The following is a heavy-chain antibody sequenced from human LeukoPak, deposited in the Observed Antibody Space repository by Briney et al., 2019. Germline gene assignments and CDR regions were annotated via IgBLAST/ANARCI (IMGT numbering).Heavy chain of an antibody. CDR3: ARDPITITSSAGVDH. J-gene: IGHJ4*02. D-gene: IGHD6-13*01. Sequence: GGSLRLSCAASGFTFSSFAMNWVRQTPGKGLEWLSYISSSGTTIYYTDSVKGRFTISRDNAKSELHLQMSSLRAEDTAVYYCARDPITITSSAGVDHWGQGTLVTVSS. V-gene: IGHV3-48*03. CDR2: ISSSGTTI. CDR1: GFTFSSFA.